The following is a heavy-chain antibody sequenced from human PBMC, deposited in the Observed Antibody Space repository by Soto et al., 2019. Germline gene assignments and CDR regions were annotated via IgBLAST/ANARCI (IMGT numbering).Heavy chain of an antibody. V-gene: IGHV4-34*04. D-gene: IGHD3-22*01. Sequence: QVQLQQWGAGLLKSSETLSLTCAVYGGSFSGYYWTWIRQPPGQGLEWIGEINQSGSTNQNPSLKSRASISVDTSKNQFSLKLRSVTAADTAVYYCVRGITLQVAVQRDAPDKNYFDYLSQGTLVTVSS. CDR2: INQSGST. CDR1: GGSFSGYY. J-gene: IGHJ4*02. CDR3: VRGITLQVAVQRDAPDKNYFDY.